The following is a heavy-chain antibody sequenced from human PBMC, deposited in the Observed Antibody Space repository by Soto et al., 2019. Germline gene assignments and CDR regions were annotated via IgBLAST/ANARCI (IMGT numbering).Heavy chain of an antibody. CDR1: VGSFSGYY. D-gene: IGHD2-15*01. Sequence: SETLSLTCAFYVGSFSGYYWSWIRQPPGKGLEWIGEINHSGSTNYNPSLKSRVTISVDTSKNQFSLKLSSVTAADTAVYYCARGLHFEYLGQGTLVIVSS. CDR2: INHSGST. CDR3: ARGLHFEY. J-gene: IGHJ4*02. V-gene: IGHV4-34*01.